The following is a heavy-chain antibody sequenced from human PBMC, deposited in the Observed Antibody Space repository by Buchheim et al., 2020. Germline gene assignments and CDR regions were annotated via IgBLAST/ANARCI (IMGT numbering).Heavy chain of an antibody. D-gene: IGHD2-2*01. CDR1: GGSITTNFW. CDR2: TYHDGTT. V-gene: IGHV4-4*02. Sequence: QLRESGPGQVKPSVTLSLTCAVSGGSITTNFWWSWVRLAPEKGLECIGQTYHDGTTKYNPALKSRITIPFDTSKNQFSTSLTSVTAADAALYYCARVRPAGDFGLFDSWGQGAL. CDR3: ARVRPAGDFGLFDS. J-gene: IGHJ5*01.